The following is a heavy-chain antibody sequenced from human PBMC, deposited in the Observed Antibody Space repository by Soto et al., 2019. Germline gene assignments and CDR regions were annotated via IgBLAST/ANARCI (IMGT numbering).Heavy chain of an antibody. CDR1: GFSSTTYA. V-gene: IGHV1-18*01. Sequence: QVPLVQSGPEVKRPGSSVKISCKASGFSSTTYAFSWVRRAPGQGLEWMGLISADSGEPRYEQKFQGRVDMTTDTSTRTAYMELRGLTSDDTAVYYCGVSAGLDFWGQGTRVTVSS. J-gene: IGHJ4*02. CDR3: GVSAGLDF. D-gene: IGHD6-13*01. CDR2: ISADSGEP.